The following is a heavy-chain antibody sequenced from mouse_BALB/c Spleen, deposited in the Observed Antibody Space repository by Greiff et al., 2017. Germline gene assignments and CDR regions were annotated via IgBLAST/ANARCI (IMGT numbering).Heavy chain of an antibody. J-gene: IGHJ2*01. CDR1: GYAFSSYW. CDR2: IYPGDGDT. D-gene: IGHD4-1*01. V-gene: IGHV1-80*01. CDR3: ARRLTGGFDY. Sequence: VQLQQSGAELVRPGSSVKISCKASGYAFSSYWMNWVKQRPGQGLEWIGQIYPGDGDTNYNGKFKGKATLTADKSSSTAYIQLSSLTSEDSAVYFCARRLTGGFDYWGQGTTLTVSS.